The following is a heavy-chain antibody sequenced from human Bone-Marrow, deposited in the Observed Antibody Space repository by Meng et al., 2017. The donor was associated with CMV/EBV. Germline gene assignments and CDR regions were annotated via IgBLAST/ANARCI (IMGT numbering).Heavy chain of an antibody. CDR2: IYSGGTT. CDR1: GFTVSSNY. J-gene: IGHJ6*02. CDR3: ARDRGDYDFWSAYSYYYYDMDV. D-gene: IGHD3-3*01. V-gene: IGHV3-66*02. Sequence: GESLKISCAASGFTVSSNYMSWVRQAPGKGLEWVSVIYSGGTTYYADSVKGRFTISRDNSKNTRYLQMNSLRAEDTAVYYCARDRGDYDFWSAYSYYYYDMDVWGQGTTVTVSS.